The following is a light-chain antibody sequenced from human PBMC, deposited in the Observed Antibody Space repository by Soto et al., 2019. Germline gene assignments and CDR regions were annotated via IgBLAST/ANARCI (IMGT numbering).Light chain of an antibody. J-gene: IGLJ2*01. Sequence: QSVLTQPASVSGAPGQRVTISCTGSSSNIGAGYDVHWYQQLPGTAPKLLIYGNSNRPSGVPDRFSGSKSGTSASLAIAGLQAEDDDDYYCQSYDSSLSGVVFGGGTKVTVL. CDR2: GNS. V-gene: IGLV1-40*01. CDR3: QSYDSSLSGVV. CDR1: SSNIGAGYD.